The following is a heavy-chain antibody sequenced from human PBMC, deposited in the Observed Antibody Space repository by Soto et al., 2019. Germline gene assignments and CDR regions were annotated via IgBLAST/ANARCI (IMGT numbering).Heavy chain of an antibody. CDR3: ARVNVVVVAATRQYEYYFDY. CDR2: IYSSGTT. D-gene: IGHD2-15*01. J-gene: IGHJ4*02. CDR1: GVTVSSNY. Sequence: PGGSLRLSCAASGVTVSSNYMSWVRQAPGRGLEWVSTIYSSGTTYYADSVKGRFTISRDSSKNTLSLQMNSLRAEDTAVYYCARVNVVVVAATRQYEYYFDYWRPGTLVNVSS. V-gene: IGHV3-53*01.